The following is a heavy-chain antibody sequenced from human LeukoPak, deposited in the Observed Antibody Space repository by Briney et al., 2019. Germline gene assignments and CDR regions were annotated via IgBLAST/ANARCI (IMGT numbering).Heavy chain of an antibody. V-gene: IGHV4-30-4*08. CDR3: ARDYYDSSGYYYGYDY. CDR1: GGSISSSSYY. Sequence: SETLSLTCTVSGGSISSSSYYWSWIRQPPGKGLEWIGYIYYSGSTYYNPSLKSRVTISVDTSKNQFSLKLSSVTAADTAVYYCARDYYDSSGYYYGYDYWGQGTLVTVSS. D-gene: IGHD3-22*01. J-gene: IGHJ4*02. CDR2: IYYSGST.